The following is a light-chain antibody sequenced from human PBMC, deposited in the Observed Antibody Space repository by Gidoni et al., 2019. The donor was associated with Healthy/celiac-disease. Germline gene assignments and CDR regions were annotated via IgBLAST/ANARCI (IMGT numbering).Light chain of an antibody. CDR1: QTLLHSNGYNY. J-gene: IGKJ1*01. CDR3: MQALQTPRT. V-gene: IGKV2-28*01. CDR2: LGS. Sequence: DIMMTQSPLSLPVTPGETASISCRSSQTLLHSNGYNYLDWYLQKPGQSPQLLIYLGSNRASGVPDRFSGSGSGTDFTLKISRVEAEDVGVYYCMQALQTPRTFGQGTKVEIK.